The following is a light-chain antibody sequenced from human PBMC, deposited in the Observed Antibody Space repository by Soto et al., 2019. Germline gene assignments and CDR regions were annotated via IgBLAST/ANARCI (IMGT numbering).Light chain of an antibody. CDR3: CSYAGSYTNV. J-gene: IGLJ1*01. V-gene: IGLV2-11*01. CDR1: SSDVGNYNY. CDR2: DVS. Sequence: QSALTQPPSVSGSPGQSVTISCTGISSDVGNYNYVSWYQQHPGKAPRLMIYDVSKRPSGVPGRFSGSRSGNTASLSISGLQAEDEADYYCCSYAGSYTNVFGTGTKLTVL.